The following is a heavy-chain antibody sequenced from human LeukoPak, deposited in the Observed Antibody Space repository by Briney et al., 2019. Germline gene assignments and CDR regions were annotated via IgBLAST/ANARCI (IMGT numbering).Heavy chain of an antibody. J-gene: IGHJ4*02. CDR1: GFTFSSYE. CDR3: ARIGLGLWDY. V-gene: IGHV3-48*03. D-gene: IGHD2-21*01. Sequence: PGGSLRLSCAASGFTFSSYEMNWVRQAPGKGLEWVSYISSSGSTIYYADSVKGRFTISRDNAKNSLYLQMNSLRAEDTAVYYGARIGLGLWDYWGQGTLVTVSS. CDR2: ISSSGSTI.